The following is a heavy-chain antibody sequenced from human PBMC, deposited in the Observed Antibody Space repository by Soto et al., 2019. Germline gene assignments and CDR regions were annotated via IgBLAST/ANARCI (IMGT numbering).Heavy chain of an antibody. V-gene: IGHV3-9*01. CDR1: GFTFDDYA. J-gene: IGHJ5*02. Sequence: GGCLRLSCAASGFTFDDYAMHWVRQAPGKGLEWVSGISWNSGSIGYADSVKGRFTISRDNAKNSLYLQMNSLRAEDTALYYGAKDKGSYFHWFDQWGQGTLVTLSS. CDR3: AKDKGSYFHWFDQ. D-gene: IGHD1-26*01. CDR2: ISWNSGSI.